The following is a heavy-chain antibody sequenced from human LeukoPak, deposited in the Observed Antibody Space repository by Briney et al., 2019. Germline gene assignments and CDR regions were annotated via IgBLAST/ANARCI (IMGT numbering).Heavy chain of an antibody. J-gene: IGHJ6*03. CDR1: GYSISSGYY. V-gene: IGHV4-38-2*02. CDR2: IYHSGST. D-gene: IGHD6-6*01. Sequence: SETLSLTCTVSGYSISSGYYWGWIRQPPGKGLEWIGSIYHSGSTYYNPSLKSRVTISVDTSKNQFSLKLSSVTAADTAVYYCARVTYSSSQVRGVLDYYYYYYMDVWGKGTTVTVSS. CDR3: ARVTYSSSQVRGVLDYYYYYYMDV.